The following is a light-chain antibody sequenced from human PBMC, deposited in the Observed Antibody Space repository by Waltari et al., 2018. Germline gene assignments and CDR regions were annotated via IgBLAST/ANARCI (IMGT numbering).Light chain of an antibody. CDR2: WTS. J-gene: IGKJ1*01. CDR3: QQYYTTPWT. V-gene: IGKV4-1*01. CDR1: QNVLYSSNNKNY. Sequence: DIVMPQSPGSLAVSLGERATINCKSSQNVLYSSNNKNYIAWSQQKSGQPPKLLIYWTSTRESGVPDRFSGSGSGTDFALTISSLQAEDVAVYYCQQYYTTPWTFGQGTKVEIK.